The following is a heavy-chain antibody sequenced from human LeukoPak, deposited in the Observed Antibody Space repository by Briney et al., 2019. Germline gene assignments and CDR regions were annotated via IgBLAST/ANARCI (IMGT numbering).Heavy chain of an antibody. J-gene: IGHJ4*02. Sequence: PSEALSLTCTVSGGSISSGDYYWSWIRQPPGKGLEWIGYIYYSGSTYYNPSLKSRVTISVDTSKNQFSLKLSSVTAADTAVYYCARVADSSGYYGDFDYWGQGTLVTVSS. CDR3: ARVADSSGYYGDFDY. CDR1: GGSISSGDYY. V-gene: IGHV4-30-4*01. CDR2: IYYSGST. D-gene: IGHD3-22*01.